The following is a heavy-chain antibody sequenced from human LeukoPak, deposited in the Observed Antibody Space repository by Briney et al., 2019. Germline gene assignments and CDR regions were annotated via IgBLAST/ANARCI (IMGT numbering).Heavy chain of an antibody. V-gene: IGHV3-30*04. CDR1: GFTFSSYA. CDR3: ARDGAAAGIDY. D-gene: IGHD6-13*01. Sequence: GRSLRLSCAASGFTFSSYAMHRVRQAPGKGLEWVAVISYDGSNKYYADSVKGRFTISRDNSKNTLYLQMNSLRAEDTAVYYCARDGAAAGIDYWGQGTLVTVSS. CDR2: ISYDGSNK. J-gene: IGHJ4*02.